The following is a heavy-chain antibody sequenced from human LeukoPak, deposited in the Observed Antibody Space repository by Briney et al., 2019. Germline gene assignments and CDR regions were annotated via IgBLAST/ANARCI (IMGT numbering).Heavy chain of an antibody. CDR1: GFTVNDY. CDR2: INHSGST. CDR3: ARGLPRSGLLLRRRSYNWFDP. V-gene: IGHV4-34*01. Sequence: GSLRLSCEASGFTVNDYMSWIRQPPGKGLEWIGEINHSGSTNYNPSLKSRVTISVDTSKNQFSLKLSSVTAADTAVYYCARGLPRSGLLLRRRSYNWFDPWGQGTLVTVSS. D-gene: IGHD3-22*01. J-gene: IGHJ5*02.